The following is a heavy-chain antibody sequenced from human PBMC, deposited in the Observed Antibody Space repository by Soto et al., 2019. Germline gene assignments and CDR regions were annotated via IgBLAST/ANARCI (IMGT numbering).Heavy chain of an antibody. CDR1: GFTFSNSW. J-gene: IGHJ4*02. Sequence: LGLSCAASGFTFSNSWMHWVRQAPGKGLVWVSYINSDGSTTTYADSVKGRFTISRDNAKNTVYLQITSLTAEDTAVYYCARDRSYTTDYWGQGTLVTVSS. CDR3: ARDRSYTTDY. D-gene: IGHD1-26*01. V-gene: IGHV3-74*01. CDR2: INSDGSTT.